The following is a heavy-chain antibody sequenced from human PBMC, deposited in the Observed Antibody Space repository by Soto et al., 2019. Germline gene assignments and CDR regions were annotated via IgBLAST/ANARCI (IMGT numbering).Heavy chain of an antibody. CDR1: GFTFSSYG. D-gene: IGHD2-2*01. Sequence: GGSLRLSCAASGFTFSSYGMHWVRQAPGKGLEWVAVIWYDGSNKYYADSVKGRFTISRDNSKNTLYLQMNSLRAEDTAVYYCARVEGGYCSSTSCPDYYYYGMDVWGQGTTVTVSS. V-gene: IGHV3-33*01. J-gene: IGHJ6*02. CDR3: ARVEGGYCSSTSCPDYYYYGMDV. CDR2: IWYDGSNK.